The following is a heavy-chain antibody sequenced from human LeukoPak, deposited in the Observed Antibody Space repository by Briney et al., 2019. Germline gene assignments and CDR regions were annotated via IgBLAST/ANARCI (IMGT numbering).Heavy chain of an antibody. Sequence: PGGSLRLSCAASGFTFSSYSMNWVRQAPGKGLEWVSYISSSSSTIYYADSVKGRFTISRDNAKNSLYLQMNSLRAEDTAVYYCAMDSYSSSWSGTGYWGQGTLVTVSS. J-gene: IGHJ4*02. D-gene: IGHD6-13*01. CDR3: AMDSYSSSWSGTGY. CDR2: ISSSSSTI. V-gene: IGHV3-48*04. CDR1: GFTFSSYS.